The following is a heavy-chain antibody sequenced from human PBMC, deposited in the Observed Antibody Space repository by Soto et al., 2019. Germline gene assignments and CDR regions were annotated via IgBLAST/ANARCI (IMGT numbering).Heavy chain of an antibody. CDR1: GGTFSSYA. Sequence: QVQLVQSGAEVKKPGSSVKVSCKASGGTFSSYAISWVRQAPGQGLEWMGGIIPIFGTANYAQKFQGRVTITADESTSADYMELSSLRSEDTAVYYCARGYCSGGSCYVNWFDPWGQGTLVTVSS. CDR2: IIPIFGTA. D-gene: IGHD2-15*01. CDR3: ARGYCSGGSCYVNWFDP. J-gene: IGHJ5*02. V-gene: IGHV1-69*12.